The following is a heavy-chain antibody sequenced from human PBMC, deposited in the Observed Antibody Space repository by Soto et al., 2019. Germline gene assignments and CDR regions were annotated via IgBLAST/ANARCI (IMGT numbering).Heavy chain of an antibody. D-gene: IGHD6-25*01. CDR3: ARSYCASLSVYTDYNFAIGV. Sequence: EVQLVQSGAEVKKPGESLKISCKGSGYTFSTYWIAWVRQMPGKGLEWMGIIYPGDSDIRYSTSFQGQVTISADNAIPPAYLQCNSLRASDTATYCCARSYCASLSVYTDYNFAIGVWGQGTTVIVSS. CDR2: IYPGDSDI. J-gene: IGHJ6*02. V-gene: IGHV5-51*03. CDR1: GYTFSTYW.